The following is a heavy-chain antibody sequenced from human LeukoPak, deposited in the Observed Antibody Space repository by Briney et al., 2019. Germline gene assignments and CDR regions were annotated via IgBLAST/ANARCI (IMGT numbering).Heavy chain of an antibody. CDR2: TYYRSKWYN. J-gene: IGHJ4*02. Sequence: SQTLSLTCAISGDSVSSNSAAWNWITQSPSRALEWLGRTYYRSKWYNDYAVSVKSRITINPDTSKNQFSLQLNSVTPEDTAMYYCARDHCSGGSCYWRFDYWGQGTLVTVSS. CDR3: ARDHCSGGSCYWRFDY. V-gene: IGHV6-1*01. D-gene: IGHD2-15*01. CDR1: GDSVSSNSAA.